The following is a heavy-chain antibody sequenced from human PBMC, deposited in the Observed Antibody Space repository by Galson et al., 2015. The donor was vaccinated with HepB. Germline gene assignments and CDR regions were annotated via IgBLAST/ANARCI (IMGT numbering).Heavy chain of an antibody. Sequence: SLRLSCAASGFTFSSYSMNWVRQAPGKGLEWVSSISSSSSYIYYADSVKGRFTISRDNAKNSLYLQMNSLRAEDTAVYYCASDETTVGRAFDIWGQGTMVTVSS. CDR2: ISSSSSYI. V-gene: IGHV3-21*01. J-gene: IGHJ3*02. CDR1: GFTFSSYS. CDR3: ASDETTVGRAFDI. D-gene: IGHD4-23*01.